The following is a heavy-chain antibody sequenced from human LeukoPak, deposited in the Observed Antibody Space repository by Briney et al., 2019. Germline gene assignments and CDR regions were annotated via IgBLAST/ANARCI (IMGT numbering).Heavy chain of an antibody. D-gene: IGHD2-15*01. CDR1: GFTFSSYA. Sequence: GGSLRLSCAASGFTFSSYAMHWVRQAPGKGLEWVAVISYDGSNKYYADSVKGRFTISRDNSKNTLYLQMNSLRAEDTTVYYCARDAPLYCSGGRCYPYYGMDVWAKGPRSPSP. CDR2: ISYDGSNK. J-gene: IGHJ6*02. CDR3: ARDAPLYCSGGRCYPYYGMDV. V-gene: IGHV3-30*04.